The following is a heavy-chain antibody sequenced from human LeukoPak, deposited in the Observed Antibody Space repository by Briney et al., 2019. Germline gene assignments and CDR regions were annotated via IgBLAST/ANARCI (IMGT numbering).Heavy chain of an antibody. CDR3: ARGGHRRYYYTSGSAFDP. Sequence: SVKVSCKASGGTFSSYAISWVRQAPGQGLEWMGGIIPIFGTANYAQKFQGRVTITADTSTSTAYMELKSLRSDDTAVYYCARGGHRRYYYTSGSAFDPWGQGTLVTVSS. D-gene: IGHD3-10*01. J-gene: IGHJ5*02. CDR1: GGTFSSYA. V-gene: IGHV1-69*06. CDR2: IIPIFGTA.